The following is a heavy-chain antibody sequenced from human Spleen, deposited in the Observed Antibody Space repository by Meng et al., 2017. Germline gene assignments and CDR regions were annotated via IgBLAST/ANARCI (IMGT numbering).Heavy chain of an antibody. Sequence: GESLKISCAASGFTFSSYAMSWVRQAPGKGLEWVAVIWYDGSNKYYADSVKGRFTISRDNSKNTVSLQMSSLRAEDTAVYYCVKDRDIIIMVAHGMDVWGQGTMVTVSS. D-gene: IGHD2-15*01. J-gene: IGHJ6*02. V-gene: IGHV3-33*06. CDR1: GFTFSSYA. CDR2: IWYDGSNK. CDR3: VKDRDIIIMVAHGMDV.